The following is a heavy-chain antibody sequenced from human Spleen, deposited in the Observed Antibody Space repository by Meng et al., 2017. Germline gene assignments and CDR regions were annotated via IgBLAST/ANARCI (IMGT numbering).Heavy chain of an antibody. Sequence: QVQLVQSGAEVKKPGASVNVSCKASGYTFTGYYMHWVRQAPGQGLEWIGRINPNSGGTNYAQKFQGRVTMTRDTSISTADMELSRLRSDDTAVYYCAKALGWGSSPDYWGHGILVTVSS. D-gene: IGHD2-21*01. CDR2: INPNSGGT. J-gene: IGHJ4*01. CDR1: GYTFTGYY. CDR3: AKALGWGSSPDY. V-gene: IGHV1-2*06.